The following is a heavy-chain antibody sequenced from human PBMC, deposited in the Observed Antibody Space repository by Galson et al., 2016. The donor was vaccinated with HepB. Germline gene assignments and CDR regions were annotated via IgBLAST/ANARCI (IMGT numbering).Heavy chain of an antibody. Sequence: CAISGDSVSSYSAAWNWIRQSPSRGLEWLGRTSYNSKRYDDYAMSVKSRITITPDTSKNKFSLRLNSVTPEDTAVYYCVRGIVGTTLFFDFWGLGTLVTVSS. D-gene: IGHD1-26*01. J-gene: IGHJ4*02. CDR3: VRGIVGTTLFFDF. V-gene: IGHV6-1*01. CDR2: TSYNSKRYD. CDR1: GDSVSSYSAA.